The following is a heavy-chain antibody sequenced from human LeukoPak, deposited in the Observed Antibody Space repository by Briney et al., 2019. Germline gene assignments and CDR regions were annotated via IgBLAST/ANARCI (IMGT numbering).Heavy chain of an antibody. J-gene: IGHJ6*02. CDR3: AGAPHYSNYGPYYYGMDV. Sequence: PGGSLRLSCEGSGFTFRRYSMHWVRQAPGKGLEWISYISSSGNTIYYADSVKGRYTITRDNGENSIYLQMNSLRAEDTAVYYCAGAPHYSNYGPYYYGMDVWGQGTTVTVSS. D-gene: IGHD4-11*01. CDR1: GFTFRRYS. CDR2: ISSSGNTI. V-gene: IGHV3-48*01.